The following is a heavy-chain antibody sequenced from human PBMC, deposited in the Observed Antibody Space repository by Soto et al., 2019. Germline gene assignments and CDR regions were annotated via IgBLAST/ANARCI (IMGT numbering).Heavy chain of an antibody. Sequence: SETLSLTCTVSGGSISSSSYYWGWIRQPPGKGLEWIGSIYYSGSTYYNPSLKSRVTISVDTSKNQFSLKLSSVTAADTAVYYCARNEVGATLGGYNWFDPWGQGTLVTVSS. CDR3: ARNEVGATLGGYNWFDP. V-gene: IGHV4-39*01. CDR1: GGSISSSSYY. CDR2: IYYSGST. D-gene: IGHD1-26*01. J-gene: IGHJ5*02.